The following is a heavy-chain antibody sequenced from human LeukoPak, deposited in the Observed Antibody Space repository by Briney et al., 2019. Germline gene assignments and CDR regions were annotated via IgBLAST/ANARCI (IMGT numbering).Heavy chain of an antibody. D-gene: IGHD6-13*01. CDR3: ARGFGSTWLEY. Sequence: HGGSLHISCKGSGSRFTSYLIGWVREMPGKGLEWMGIIYPGDSDTRYSPSFQGQVTISADKSLTTDYLQWSSLKASDTAMYYCARGFGSTWLEYWGQGTLVTVSS. CDR2: IYPGDSDT. V-gene: IGHV5-51*01. CDR1: GSRFTSYL. J-gene: IGHJ1*01.